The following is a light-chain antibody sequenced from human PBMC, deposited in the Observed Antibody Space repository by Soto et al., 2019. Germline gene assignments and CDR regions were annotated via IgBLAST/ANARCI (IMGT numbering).Light chain of an antibody. V-gene: IGKV2-40*01. J-gene: IGKJ2*01. CDR2: TLS. CDR1: QSLLDSDDGNTY. CDR3: MQRLEFPYT. Sequence: DLVLTQTPLSLPVTPGEPASISCRSSQSLLDSDDGNTYLDWYLQKPGQSPQPLIYTLSFRAFGASDRFSGSGSGTDFTLKISRVEAEDVGIYYCMQRLEFPYTFGQGTRVDIK.